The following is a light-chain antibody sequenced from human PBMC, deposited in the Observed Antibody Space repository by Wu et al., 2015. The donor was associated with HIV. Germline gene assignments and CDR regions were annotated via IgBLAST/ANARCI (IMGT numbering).Light chain of an antibody. CDR1: ESLNNR. CDR3: QQYSSYSAWT. CDR2: WAS. V-gene: IGKV1-5*03. Sequence: DIQMTQSPSTLSASVGERVTMTCRASESLNNRLAWYQQKPGKAPQLLIYWASSLERGAPSRFSVSGSETEFTLTITSLQPDDFATYYCQQYSSYSAWTFGLGTKVEIK. J-gene: IGKJ1*01.